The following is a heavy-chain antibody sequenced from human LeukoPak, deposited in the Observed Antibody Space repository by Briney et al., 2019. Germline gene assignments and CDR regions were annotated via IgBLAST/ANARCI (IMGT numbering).Heavy chain of an antibody. CDR2: INHSGST. CDR1: GGSFSGYY. Sequence: SETLSLTCAVYGGSFSGYYWSWIRQPPGKGLEWIGEINHSGSTNYNPSLKSRVTILVDTTKNQFSVKLSSVTAADTAVYYCARAGIDYWGQGTLVTVSS. V-gene: IGHV4-34*01. J-gene: IGHJ4*02. CDR3: ARAGIDY.